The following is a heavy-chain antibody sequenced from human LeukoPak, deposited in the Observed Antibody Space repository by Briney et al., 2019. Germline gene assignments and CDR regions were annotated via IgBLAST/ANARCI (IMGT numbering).Heavy chain of an antibody. CDR1: GGSISSGGYY. Sequence: SETLSLTCTVSGGSISSGGYYWSWIRQPPGKGLEWIGYIYYSGSTNYNPSLKSRVTISVDTSKNQFSLKLTSVTAADTAVYYCARTNYYASNGYYSLDSWGQGTLVTVSS. D-gene: IGHD3-22*01. CDR2: IYYSGST. CDR3: ARTNYYASNGYYSLDS. J-gene: IGHJ4*02. V-gene: IGHV4-61*08.